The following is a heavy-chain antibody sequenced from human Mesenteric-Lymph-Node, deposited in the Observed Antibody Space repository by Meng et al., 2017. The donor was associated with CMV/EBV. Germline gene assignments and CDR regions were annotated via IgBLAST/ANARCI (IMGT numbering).Heavy chain of an antibody. J-gene: IGHJ4*02. CDR1: GFTFSSYG. D-gene: IGHD3-10*01. CDR2: IRYDGSNK. Sequence: GGSLRLSCAASGFTFSSYGMHWVRQAPGKGLEWVAFIRYDGSNKYYADSVKGRFTISRDNSKNTLYLQMNSLRAEDTAVYYCASDYYGSGSYYVVDYWGQGTLVTVSS. V-gene: IGHV3-30*02. CDR3: ASDYYGSGSYYVVDY.